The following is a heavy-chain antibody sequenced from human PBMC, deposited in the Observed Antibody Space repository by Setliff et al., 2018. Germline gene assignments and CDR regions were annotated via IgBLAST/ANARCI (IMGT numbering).Heavy chain of an antibody. CDR3: ASEVSGSYYGSFDY. D-gene: IGHD1-26*01. CDR2: IYYSGST. CDR1: GGSISSGDYY. Sequence: PSETLSLTCTVSGGSISSGDYYWSWIRQPPGKGLEWIGYIYYSGSTYYNPSLKSRVTISVDTSKNQFSLKLSSVTAADTAVYYCASEVSGSYYGSFDYWGQGTLVTV. J-gene: IGHJ4*02. V-gene: IGHV4-30-4*08.